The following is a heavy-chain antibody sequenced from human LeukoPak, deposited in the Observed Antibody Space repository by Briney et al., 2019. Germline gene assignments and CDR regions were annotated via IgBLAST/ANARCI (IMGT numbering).Heavy chain of an antibody. Sequence: SETLSLTCTVSGGSISNYYWNWIRQPPGKGLEWIGYIYYSGSTNYNPSLKSRVTISVDTSKNQFSLRVTSLTAADTAVYYCARALTGTTSIFHHWGQGTLVTVSS. D-gene: IGHD1-7*01. CDR3: ARALTGTTSIFHH. J-gene: IGHJ1*01. CDR1: GGSISNYY. V-gene: IGHV4-59*01. CDR2: IYYSGST.